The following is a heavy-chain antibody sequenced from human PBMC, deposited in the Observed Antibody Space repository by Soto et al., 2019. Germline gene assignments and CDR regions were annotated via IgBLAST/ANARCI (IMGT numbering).Heavy chain of an antibody. CDR3: ARLEGGDSRRGGGGMDV. D-gene: IGHD3-16*01. V-gene: IGHV5-51*01. Sequence: GASLKISCKGSGYSFTCYWIGWVRQMPGKGLEWMGIIYPGDSDTRYSPSFQGQVTISADKSISTAYLQWSSLKASDTAMYYCARLEGGDSRRGGGGMDVWGQGTTVTVSS. CDR1: GYSFTCYW. J-gene: IGHJ6*02. CDR2: IYPGDSDT.